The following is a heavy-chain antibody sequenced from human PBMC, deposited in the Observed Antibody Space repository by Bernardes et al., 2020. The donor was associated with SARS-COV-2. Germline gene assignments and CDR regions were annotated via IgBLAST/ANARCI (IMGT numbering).Heavy chain of an antibody. CDR3: ARDLGLDTSMIFFDY. J-gene: IGHJ4*02. V-gene: IGHV1-18*04. CDR2: ISAYNGDT. Sequence: ASVKVSCKTSGYTFTDFGISWVRQAPGQGLEWIGWISAYNGDTNYAQYLQGRVSMTTDTSTGTAYMDLRNLRSDDTAVYYCARDLGLDTSMIFFDYWGQGTLVTVSS. CDR1: GYTFTDFG. D-gene: IGHD5-18*01.